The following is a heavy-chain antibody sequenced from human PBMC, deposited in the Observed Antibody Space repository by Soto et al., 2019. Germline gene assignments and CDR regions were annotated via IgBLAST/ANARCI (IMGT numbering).Heavy chain of an antibody. V-gene: IGHV4-39*01. CDR2: IDYSGST. Sequence: QLQLQESGPGLVKPSETLSLTCTVSGGSISSSLNYWGWIRQPPGKGLEWIGSIDYSGSTYYNPSLKSRVTISVDTSKNEFSLKLSSVTAADTAVYHCARHASRDGQWPRPFDYWGQGTLVPVSS. CDR3: ARHASRDGQWPRPFDY. J-gene: IGHJ4*02. D-gene: IGHD6-19*01. CDR1: GGSISSSLNY.